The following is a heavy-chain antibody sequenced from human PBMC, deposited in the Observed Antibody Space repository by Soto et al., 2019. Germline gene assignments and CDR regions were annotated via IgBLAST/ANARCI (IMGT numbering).Heavy chain of an antibody. CDR1: GFTFSSYA. Sequence: EVQLSESGGGLVQPGGSLRLSCAASGFTFSSYAMSWVRQAPGKGLEWVSAISGSGGSTYHADSVKGRFTISRDNSKTTLYLPMNRLRAEDTAVYYCVKASYYFYGMDVWGQGTTVTVSS. CDR3: VKASYYFYGMDV. J-gene: IGHJ6*02. V-gene: IGHV3-23*01. CDR2: ISGSGGST.